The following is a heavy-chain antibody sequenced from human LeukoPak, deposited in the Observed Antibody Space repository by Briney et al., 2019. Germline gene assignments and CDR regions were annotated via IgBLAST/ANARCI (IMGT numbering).Heavy chain of an antibody. CDR3: ARDVTIFGVVNHWFDP. J-gene: IGHJ5*02. CDR2: IYHSGST. V-gene: IGHV4-38-2*02. Sequence: SETLSLTCTVSGYSISSGYYWGWIRQPPGKGLEGIGSIYHSGSTYYNPSLKSRVTISVDTSKNQFSLKLSSVTAADTAVYYCARDVTIFGVVNHWFDPWGQGTLVTVSS. D-gene: IGHD3-3*01. CDR1: GYSISSGYY.